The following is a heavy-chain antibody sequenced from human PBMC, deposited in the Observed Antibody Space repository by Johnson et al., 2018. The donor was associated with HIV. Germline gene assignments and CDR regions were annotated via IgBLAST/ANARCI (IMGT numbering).Heavy chain of an antibody. Sequence: EQLVESGGGVVRPGGSLRLSCAASGFTFSIYWMSWVRQAPGQGLEWVANIKQDGSEKYYVDSVKGRFTISRDNAKNSLYLQMNSLRAEDTAVYYCARDSRTGDGAFDIWGQGTMVTVSS. CDR2: IKQDGSEK. CDR1: GFTFSIYW. V-gene: IGHV3-7*03. D-gene: IGHD7-27*01. J-gene: IGHJ3*02. CDR3: ARDSRTGDGAFDI.